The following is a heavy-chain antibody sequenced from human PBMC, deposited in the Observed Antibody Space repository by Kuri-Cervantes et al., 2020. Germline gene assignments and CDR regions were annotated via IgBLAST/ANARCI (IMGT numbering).Heavy chain of an antibody. Sequence: LRLSCTVSGGSISSGGYYWSWIRQPPGKGLEWIGYIYYSGGTYYNPSLKSRVTISVDTSKNQFSLKLSSVTAADTAVYYCARASITMIEGYYFDYWGQGTLVTVSS. CDR2: IYYSGGT. J-gene: IGHJ4*02. D-gene: IGHD3-22*01. V-gene: IGHV4-30-4*08. CDR3: ARASITMIEGYYFDY. CDR1: GGSISSGGYY.